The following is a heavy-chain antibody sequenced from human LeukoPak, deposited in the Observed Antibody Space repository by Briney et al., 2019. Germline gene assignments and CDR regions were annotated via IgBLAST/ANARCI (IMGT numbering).Heavy chain of an antibody. J-gene: IGHJ4*02. D-gene: IGHD5-24*01. CDR2: IYYSGST. Sequence: SETLSLTCTVSGGSISSYYWSWIRQPPGKGLEWIGYIYYSGSTNYNPSLKSRVTMSVDTSKNQFSLKLSSVTAADTAVYYCARWLQGGDYWGQGTLVTVSS. CDR1: GGSISSYY. V-gene: IGHV4-59*08. CDR3: ARWLQGGDY.